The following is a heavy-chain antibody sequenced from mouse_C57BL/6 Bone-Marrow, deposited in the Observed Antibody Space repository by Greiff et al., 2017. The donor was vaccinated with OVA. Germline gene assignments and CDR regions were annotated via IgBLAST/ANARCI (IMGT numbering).Heavy chain of an antibody. CDR2: ISSGGSYT. D-gene: IGHD2-3*01. CDR3: ARPDGWDFDY. J-gene: IGHJ2*01. CDR1: GFTFSSYG. V-gene: IGHV5-6*01. Sequence: EVKVVESGGDLVKPGGSLKLSCAASGFTFSSYGMSWVRQTPDKRLEWVATISSGGSYTYYPDSVKGRFTISRDNAKNTLYLQMSSLKSEDTAMYYCARPDGWDFDYWGQGTTLTVSS.